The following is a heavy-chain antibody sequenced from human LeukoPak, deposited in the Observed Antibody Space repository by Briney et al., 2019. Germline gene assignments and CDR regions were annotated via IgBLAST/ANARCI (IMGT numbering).Heavy chain of an antibody. CDR1: GFTFSSYA. D-gene: IGHD2-2*01. CDR2: ISGSGGST. V-gene: IGHV3-23*01. CDR3: AKDWYGIVVVPAAPGDAFDI. J-gene: IGHJ3*02. Sequence: GGSLRHSCAASGFTFSSYAMSWVRQAPGKGLEWVSAISGSGGSTYYADSVKGRFTISRDNSKNTLYLQMNSLRAEDTAVYYCAKDWYGIVVVPAAPGDAFDIWGQGTMVTVSS.